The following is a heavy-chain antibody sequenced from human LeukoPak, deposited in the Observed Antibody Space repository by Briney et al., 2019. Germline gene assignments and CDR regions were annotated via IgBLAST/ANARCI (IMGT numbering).Heavy chain of an antibody. V-gene: IGHV3-7*01. D-gene: IGHD6-13*01. CDR3: ARLYSSSVNF. J-gene: IGHJ4*02. CDR1: GFTFSSYA. Sequence: GGSLRLSCAASGFTFSSYAMHWVRQAPGKGLEWVASIKQDGSEKHYVDSVKGRFTISRDNAKNSLYLQMNSPRADDTAVYYCARLYSSSVNFWGQGTMVTVSS. CDR2: IKQDGSEK.